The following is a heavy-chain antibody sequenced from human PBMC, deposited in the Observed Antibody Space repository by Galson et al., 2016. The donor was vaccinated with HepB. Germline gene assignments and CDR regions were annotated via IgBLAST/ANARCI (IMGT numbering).Heavy chain of an antibody. J-gene: IGHJ4*02. CDR1: GDTLSDLP. V-gene: IGHV1-24*01. CDR2: FDSGYRKS. Sequence: SVKVSCKVSGDTLSDLPMHWVRQAPGKGLEWMGGFDSGYRKSFYAQRLEGRVIMTEDTSTNTAYMELSGLGIEDTAVYYCVTDLRTTVTTIGIGRNDYWGQGTLVTVSS. CDR3: VTDLRTTVTTIGIGRNDY. D-gene: IGHD4-11*01.